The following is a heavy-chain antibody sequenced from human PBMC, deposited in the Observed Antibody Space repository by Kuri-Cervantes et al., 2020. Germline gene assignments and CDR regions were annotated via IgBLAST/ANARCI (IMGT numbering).Heavy chain of an antibody. J-gene: IGHJ4*02. CDR2: IYYSGST. D-gene: IGHD3-22*01. CDR1: GFTFSSYG. Sequence: GSLRLSCAASGFTFSSYGMHWVRQPPGKGLEWIGYIYYSGSTNYNPSLKSRVTISVDTSKNQFSLKLSSVTAADTAVYYCAGSSGYYFDYWGQGTLVTVSS. V-gene: IGHV4-59*01. CDR3: AGSSGYYFDY.